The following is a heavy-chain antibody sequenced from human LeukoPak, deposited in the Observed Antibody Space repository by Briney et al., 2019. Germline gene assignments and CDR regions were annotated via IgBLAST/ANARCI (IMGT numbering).Heavy chain of an antibody. Sequence: PGGSLRLSCAASGFTVSSNYMSWVRQAPGKGLEWVSVIYSGGSTYYADSVKGRFTISRDNSKNTLYLQMNSLRAEDTAVYYCAASFNTYYPFDPWGQGTLVTVSS. CDR3: AASFNTYYPFDP. CDR1: GFTVSSNY. V-gene: IGHV3-53*01. D-gene: IGHD3-10*01. J-gene: IGHJ5*02. CDR2: IYSGGST.